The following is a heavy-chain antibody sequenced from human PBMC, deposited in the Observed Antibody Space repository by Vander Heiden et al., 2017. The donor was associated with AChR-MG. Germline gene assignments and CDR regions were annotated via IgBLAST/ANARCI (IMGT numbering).Heavy chain of an antibody. J-gene: IGHJ6*02. D-gene: IGHD3-3*01. CDR1: GGFFSACY. Sequence: QVRLQQGGAGLLKASAALSLTCAVYGGFFSACYWTWIRQPPGKGLEWIGESNHRGRTNDNPSLKSRETISVDTSKNQFSPKLSSVTAADTAVYYCARERRDEFWSGYAPYYYYGMDVWGQGTTVTVSS. CDR2: SNHRGRT. V-gene: IGHV4-34*01. CDR3: ARERRDEFWSGYAPYYYYGMDV.